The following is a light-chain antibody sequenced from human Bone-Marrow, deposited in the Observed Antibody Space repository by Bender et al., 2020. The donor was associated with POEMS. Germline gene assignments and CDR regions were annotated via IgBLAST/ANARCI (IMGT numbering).Light chain of an antibody. CDR3: CSYAGSYSVV. V-gene: IGLV2-11*01. J-gene: IGLJ2*01. CDR2: DVT. Sequence: QSALTQPPSVSGSPGQSVTISCTGTSSDVGSYNLVSWYQQHPGKAPKLMIYDVTKRPSGVPDRFSGSKSGDTASLTISGLQADDEADYYCCSYAGSYSVVFGGGTKLTVL. CDR1: SSDVGSYNL.